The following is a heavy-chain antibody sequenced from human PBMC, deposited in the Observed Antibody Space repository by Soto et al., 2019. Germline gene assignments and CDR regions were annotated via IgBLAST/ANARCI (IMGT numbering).Heavy chain of an antibody. CDR2: IIPIFGTA. J-gene: IGHJ2*01. CDR3: AGESHGVSFFDF. CDR1: GGTFSSYA. V-gene: IGHV1-69*13. Sequence: ASVKVSCKASGGTFSSYAISWVRQAPGQGLEWMGGIIPIFGTANYAQKFQGRVTITADESTSTAYMELSSLRSEDTAVYYWAGESHGVSFFDFWGRGTLVTASS. D-gene: IGHD4-17*01.